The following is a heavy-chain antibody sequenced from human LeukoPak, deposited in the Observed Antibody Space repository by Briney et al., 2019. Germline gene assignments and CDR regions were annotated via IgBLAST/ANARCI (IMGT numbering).Heavy chain of an antibody. Sequence: GGSLRLSCAASGFPFSSYGMHWVRQAPGKGLEWVAFIRLDGSNKYYADSVRGRFTISRDNSKNTLYLQMNSLRAEDTALYYCAKPHFDYWGQGTLVTVSS. CDR1: GFPFSSYG. J-gene: IGHJ4*02. CDR2: IRLDGSNK. V-gene: IGHV3-30*02. CDR3: AKPHFDY.